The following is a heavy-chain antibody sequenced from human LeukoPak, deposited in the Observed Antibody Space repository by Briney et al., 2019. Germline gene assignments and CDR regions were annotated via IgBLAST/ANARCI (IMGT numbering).Heavy chain of an antibody. V-gene: IGHV3-7*01. CDR2: IKQDVSEK. D-gene: IGHD3-3*01. CDR1: GFTFSSYF. CDR3: ARASYYDFWSGYYTNFDY. Sequence: GGSLRLSCAASGFTFSSYFMSWVRQAPGKGLEWVANIKQDVSEKNYVDSVKGRFTISTDNAKNSLYLQMNNLRAEDTAVYYCARASYYDFWSGYYTNFDYWGQGTLVTVSS. J-gene: IGHJ4*02.